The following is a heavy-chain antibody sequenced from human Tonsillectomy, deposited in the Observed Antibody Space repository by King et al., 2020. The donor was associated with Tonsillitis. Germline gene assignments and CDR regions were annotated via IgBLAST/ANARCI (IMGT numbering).Heavy chain of an antibody. J-gene: IGHJ3*02. D-gene: IGHD3-3*01. CDR2: IYYTGTP. Sequence: VQLQESGPGLVKPSETLSLTCTVSGGSINTYYWSWIRQPPGKGLEWIAYIYYTGTPNYSPSLKSQVTISLETSKSQFSLRLSSVTAADTAVYYCARLSPISGVIHTFPDAFDIWGQGTMVTVSS. CDR1: GGSINTYY. CDR3: ARLSPISGVIHTFPDAFDI. V-gene: IGHV4-59*01.